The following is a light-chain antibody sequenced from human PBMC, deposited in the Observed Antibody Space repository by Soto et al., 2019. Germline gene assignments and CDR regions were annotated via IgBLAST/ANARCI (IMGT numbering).Light chain of an antibody. CDR3: QSYDSSLSAHVV. CDR1: SSNIGAGYD. Sequence: QSVLTQPPSVSGAPGQRVTISCTGRSSNIGAGYDVHWYQQLPGTAPKLLIYGNSNRPSGVPDRFSGSKSVTSASLAITGLQAEDEADYYCQSYDSSLSAHVVFGGGTKRTV. CDR2: GNS. J-gene: IGLJ2*01. V-gene: IGLV1-40*01.